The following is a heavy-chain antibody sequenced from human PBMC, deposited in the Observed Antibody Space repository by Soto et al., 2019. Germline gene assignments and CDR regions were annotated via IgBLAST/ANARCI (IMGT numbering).Heavy chain of an antibody. Sequence: QVHLQESGPGLVAPSGTLSLTCTLSGGSVRAPDWWNWVRQSPDKGLEWIAEVHISGHSNYNPSLRSRVSVSIASSKNQFYMNLNSVTAADTAIYYCARVRQGCSANNCYFDPWGQGTQVTIAS. D-gene: IGHD1-1*01. CDR3: ARVRQGCSANNCYFDP. CDR1: GGSVRAPDW. J-gene: IGHJ5*01. CDR2: VHISGHS. V-gene: IGHV4-4*02.